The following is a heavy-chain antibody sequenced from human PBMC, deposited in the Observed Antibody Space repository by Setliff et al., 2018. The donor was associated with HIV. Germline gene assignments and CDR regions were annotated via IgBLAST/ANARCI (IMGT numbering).Heavy chain of an antibody. Sequence: ASVKVSCKISGYTLTELSIHWVRQAPGKGLEWMANFDPEDGETFYAQKFQGRLTMTEDTSTDTAYMELSSLRSDDTAMYYCARGYCSSTSCYGIYYFDNWGQGTLVTVSS. V-gene: IGHV1-24*01. CDR3: ARGYCSSTSCYGIYYFDN. CDR1: GYTLTELS. D-gene: IGHD2-2*01. J-gene: IGHJ4*02. CDR2: FDPEDGET.